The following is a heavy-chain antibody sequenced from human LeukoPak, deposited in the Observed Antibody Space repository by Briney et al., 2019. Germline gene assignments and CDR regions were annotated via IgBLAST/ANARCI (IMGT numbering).Heavy chain of an antibody. V-gene: IGHV3-23*01. D-gene: IGHD2-21*01. CDR3: ARAPVTSCRGAYCYPFDY. Sequence: GGSLRLSCAASGFPLSSYAMSWVRQAPGKGLEWVSATSSSDAGTYYADSVRGRFTISRDNSKNTLYLQMNSLRVEDAAVYYCARAPVTSCRGAYCYPFDYWGQGTLVTVSS. CDR1: GFPLSSYA. J-gene: IGHJ4*02. CDR2: TSSSDAGT.